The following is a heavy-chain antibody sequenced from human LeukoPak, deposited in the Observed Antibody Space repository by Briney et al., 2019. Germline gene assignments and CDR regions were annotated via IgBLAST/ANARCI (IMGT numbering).Heavy chain of an antibody. CDR3: ARRSRYCSSTSCYRDAFDI. Sequence: GESLKISCKGSGYRFTSYWIGWVRQMPGKGLEWMGIIYPGDSDTRYSPSFQGQVTISADKSISTACLQWSSLKASDTAMYYCARRSRYCSSTSCYRDAFDIWGQGTMVTVSS. D-gene: IGHD2-2*01. CDR1: GYRFTSYW. J-gene: IGHJ3*02. CDR2: IYPGDSDT. V-gene: IGHV5-51*01.